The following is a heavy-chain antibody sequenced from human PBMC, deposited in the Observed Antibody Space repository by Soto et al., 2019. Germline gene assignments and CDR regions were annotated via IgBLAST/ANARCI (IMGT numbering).Heavy chain of an antibody. Sequence: NPSETLSLTCTVSGGSISHNSYYWGWIRQPPGKGLEWIGSIYYSGSTYYNPSLKSRVTVSVDTSKNQFSLKLSSATAADTAVYYCARHFSSGWVYHYGLDVWGQGTTVTVSS. D-gene: IGHD6-19*01. J-gene: IGHJ6*02. CDR2: IYYSGST. CDR1: GGSISHNSYY. V-gene: IGHV4-39*01. CDR3: ARHFSSGWVYHYGLDV.